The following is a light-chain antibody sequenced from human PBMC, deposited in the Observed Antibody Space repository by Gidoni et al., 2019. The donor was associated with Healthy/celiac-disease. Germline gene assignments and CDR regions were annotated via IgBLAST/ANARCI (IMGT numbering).Light chain of an antibody. CDR2: GAS. Sequence: EIVLTQSPGTLSLSPGERATLSCRASQSVSSSYLACYQQKPGQAPRLRIYGASSRATGLPDRFSGSGSGTDFTLTISRLEPEDFAVYYCQQYGSSPPLTFGGGTKVEIK. V-gene: IGKV3-20*01. J-gene: IGKJ4*01. CDR3: QQYGSSPPLT. CDR1: QSVSSSY.